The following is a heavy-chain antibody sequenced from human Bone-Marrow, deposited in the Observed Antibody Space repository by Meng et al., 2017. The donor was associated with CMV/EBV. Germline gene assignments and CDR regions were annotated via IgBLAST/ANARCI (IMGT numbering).Heavy chain of an antibody. V-gene: IGHV3-7*01. Sequence: GESLKISCAASGFTFRSYWMSWVRQAPGKGLEWVANIKQDGSEKNYVDSAKGRFTISRDNAKNSLYLQMNSLRAEDTAVYYCARDQDYGDIPDFDYWGQGTLVTVSS. D-gene: IGHD4-17*01. CDR3: ARDQDYGDIPDFDY. CDR2: IKQDGSEK. J-gene: IGHJ4*02. CDR1: GFTFRSYW.